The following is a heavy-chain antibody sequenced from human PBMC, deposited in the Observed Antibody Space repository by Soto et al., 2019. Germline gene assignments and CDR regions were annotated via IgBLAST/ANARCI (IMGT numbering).Heavy chain of an antibody. J-gene: IGHJ4*02. CDR1: GGSISCGGYS. Sequence: QLQLQESGSGLLKPSQTLSLTCAVSGGSISCGGYSWSWIRQPPGKGLEWIGSIYHSGSTYYNPSLTSRVSISVDSSKNQFSLKLSSVTAADTAVYDCARGPSFGRWGQGTLVTVST. CDR2: IYHSGST. V-gene: IGHV4-30-2*01. D-gene: IGHD3-16*01. CDR3: ARGPSFGR.